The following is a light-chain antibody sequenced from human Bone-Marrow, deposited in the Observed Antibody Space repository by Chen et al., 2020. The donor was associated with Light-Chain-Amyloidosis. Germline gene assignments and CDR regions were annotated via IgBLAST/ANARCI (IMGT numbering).Light chain of an antibody. CDR1: DLPTKY. J-gene: IGLJ2*01. CDR3: QSADSSGTYEVI. Sequence: SYELTQPPSVSVSPGQTARITCSGDDLPTKYAYWYQQKPGQAPVLGIHRDTERPSGISERFSGTSAGTTATLTISGVQAEDEGDYRWQSADSSGTYEVIFGGGTKLTVL. CDR2: RDT. V-gene: IGLV3-25*03.